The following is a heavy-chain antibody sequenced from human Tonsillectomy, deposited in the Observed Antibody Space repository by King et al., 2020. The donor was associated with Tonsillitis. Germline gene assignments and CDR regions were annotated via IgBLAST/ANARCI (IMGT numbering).Heavy chain of an antibody. CDR1: GFTFSSYC. Sequence: VQLVESGGGLVQPGGSLRLSCAASGFTFSSYCMVWVRQAPGKGLEWVASINQYGGDTYYVDSVKGRFTISRDNAKKSVFLQMNSLTADDTAVYYCATGPWELDYWGQGTLVTVSS. V-gene: IGHV3-7*03. D-gene: IGHD1-1*01. J-gene: IGHJ4*02. CDR3: ATGPWELDY. CDR2: INQYGGDT.